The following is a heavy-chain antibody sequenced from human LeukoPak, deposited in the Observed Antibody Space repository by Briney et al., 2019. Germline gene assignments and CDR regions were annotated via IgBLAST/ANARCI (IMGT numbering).Heavy chain of an antibody. D-gene: IGHD1-26*01. CDR2: INHSGST. J-gene: IGHJ4*02. V-gene: IGHV4-34*01. CDR3: ARGAVGATTIDY. CDR1: GGSFSGYY. Sequence: PSETLSLTCAVYGGSFSGYYWSWIRQPPGKGLEWIGEINHSGSTNYNPSLKSRVTISVDTSKNQFSLKLSPVTAADTAVYYCARGAVGATTIDYWGQGTLVTVSS.